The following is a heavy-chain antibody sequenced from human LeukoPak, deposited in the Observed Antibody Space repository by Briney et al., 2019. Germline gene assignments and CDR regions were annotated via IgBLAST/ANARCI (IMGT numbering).Heavy chain of an antibody. V-gene: IGHV3-30*04. J-gene: IGHJ4*02. CDR2: MSYDGSNK. CDR1: GFTFNNYA. CDR3: AKDTIAGFDY. D-gene: IGHD6-13*01. Sequence: GGSLRLSCAASGFTFNNYAIHWVRQAPGKGLEWVAVMSYDGSNKYYADSVKGRFTISRDNSKNTLYLQMNSLRAEDTAVYYCAKDTIAGFDYWGQGTLVTVSS.